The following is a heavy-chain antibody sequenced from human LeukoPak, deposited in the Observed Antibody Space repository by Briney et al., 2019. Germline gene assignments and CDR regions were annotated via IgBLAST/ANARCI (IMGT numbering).Heavy chain of an antibody. Sequence: PGGSLRLSCTASGFTFGDYAMSWVRQAPGRGLEWVGFIRSKAYGGTTEYAASVKGRFTISRDDSKSIAYLQMNSLKTEDTAVYYCTRCGERRKWELRPVDYWGQGTLVTVSS. V-gene: IGHV3-49*04. CDR1: GFTFGDYA. J-gene: IGHJ4*02. CDR2: IRSKAYGGTT. D-gene: IGHD1-26*01. CDR3: TRCGERRKWELRPVDY.